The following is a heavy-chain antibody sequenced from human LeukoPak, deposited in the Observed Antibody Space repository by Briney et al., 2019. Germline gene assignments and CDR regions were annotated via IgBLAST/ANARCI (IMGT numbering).Heavy chain of an antibody. V-gene: IGHV3-30*01. CDR1: GFTFSSYA. J-gene: IGHJ5*02. CDR3: ARDRWQLVLEYWFDP. Sequence: GGSLRLSCAASGFTFSSYAMHWVRQAPGKGLEWVAVISYDGSNKYYADSVKGRFTISRDNSKNTLYLQMNSLRAEDTAVYYYARDRWQLVLEYWFDPWGQGTLVTVSS. D-gene: IGHD6-6*01. CDR2: ISYDGSNK.